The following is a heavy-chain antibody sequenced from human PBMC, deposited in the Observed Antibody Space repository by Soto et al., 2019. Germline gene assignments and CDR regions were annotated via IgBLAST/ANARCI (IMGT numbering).Heavy chain of an antibody. J-gene: IGHJ4*02. CDR3: AKVSSGSMGNYLDY. V-gene: IGHV3-23*01. CDR2: ISAGGGSK. Sequence: EVQLLESGGDLVQPGGSLRLSCAASGFTFSGYAMSWVRQAPGKGLEWVSSISAGGGSKYYADSVKGRFTISRDSSKNTLYLQMNSLRAEDTAIYYCAKVSSGSMGNYLDYWGQGTLVTVSS. D-gene: IGHD1-26*01. CDR1: GFTFSGYA.